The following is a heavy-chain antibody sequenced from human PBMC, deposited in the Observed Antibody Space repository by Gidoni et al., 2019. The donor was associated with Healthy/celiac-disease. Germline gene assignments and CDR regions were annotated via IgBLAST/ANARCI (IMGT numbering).Heavy chain of an antibody. Sequence: EVQLLESGGGLVQPGGSLRLSCAASGFTFRSYSMSWVRQAPGKGLEWVSAISGSGGSTYYADSVKGRFTISRDNSKNTLYLQMNSLRAEDTAVYYCAKDVVPAAMPGINWFDPWGQGTLVTVSS. D-gene: IGHD2-2*01. J-gene: IGHJ5*02. V-gene: IGHV3-23*01. CDR3: AKDVVPAAMPGINWFDP. CDR2: ISGSGGST. CDR1: GFTFRSYS.